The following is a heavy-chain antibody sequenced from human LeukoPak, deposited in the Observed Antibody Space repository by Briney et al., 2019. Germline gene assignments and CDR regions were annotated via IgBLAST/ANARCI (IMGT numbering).Heavy chain of an antibody. CDR2: IYTSGST. Sequence: SETLSLTCIVSGGSISSYYWSWIRQPAGKGLEWIGRIYTSGSTNYNPSLKSRVTMSVDTSKSQFSLKLSSVTAADTAVYYCARGLITVTTSDAFDIWGQGTMVTVSS. D-gene: IGHD4-17*01. V-gene: IGHV4-4*07. J-gene: IGHJ3*02. CDR1: GGSISSYY. CDR3: ARGLITVTTSDAFDI.